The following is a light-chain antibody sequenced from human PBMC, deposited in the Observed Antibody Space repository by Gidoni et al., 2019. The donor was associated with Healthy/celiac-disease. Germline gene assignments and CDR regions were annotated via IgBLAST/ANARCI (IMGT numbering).Light chain of an antibody. V-gene: IGKV3D-15*01. CDR2: GAS. J-gene: IGKJ4*01. Sequence: ELVMTQSPATLSVSPGDRATLSSRASQSVSSNLAWYQQKPGQAPRLLIYGASTRATGIPARFSGSGSGTEFNLTISSLQSEDFAVYYCKQYNKWPPLTFGGGTKVEIK. CDR3: KQYNKWPPLT. CDR1: QSVSSN.